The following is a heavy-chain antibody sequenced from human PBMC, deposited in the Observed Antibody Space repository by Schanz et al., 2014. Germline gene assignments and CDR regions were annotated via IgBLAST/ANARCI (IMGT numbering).Heavy chain of an antibody. D-gene: IGHD2-21*01. CDR2: ISGSGGST. V-gene: IGHV3-23*04. CDR1: GFSVGNKY. CDR3: ARDGYSVVVISPTESFDI. J-gene: IGHJ3*02. Sequence: EVQLVESGGGLVQPGGSLRLSCAASGFSVGNKYMNWVRQAPGKGLEWVSAISGSGGSTYYADSVKGRFTISRDNSKNTLYLQMNSLRAEDTAVYYCARDGYSVVVISPTESFDIWGQGTMVTVSP.